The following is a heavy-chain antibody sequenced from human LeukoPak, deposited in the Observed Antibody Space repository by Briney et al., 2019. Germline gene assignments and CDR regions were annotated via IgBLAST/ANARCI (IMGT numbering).Heavy chain of an antibody. J-gene: IGHJ4*02. CDR2: INHSGST. D-gene: IGHD3-22*01. Sequence: SETLSRTCAVYGGSFSGYYWSWIRQPPGKGLEWIGEINHSGSTNYNPSLKSRVTVSVDTSKNQFSLKLSSVTAADTAVYYCARVSGDYYDSSGRPFDYWGQGTLVTVSS. CDR1: GGSFSGYY. V-gene: IGHV4-34*01. CDR3: ARVSGDYYDSSGRPFDY.